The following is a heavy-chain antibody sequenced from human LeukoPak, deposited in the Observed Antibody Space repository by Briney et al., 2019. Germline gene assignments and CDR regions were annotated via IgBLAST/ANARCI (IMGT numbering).Heavy chain of an antibody. Sequence: GASVKVSCKASGYTFTSYDINWVRQATGQGLEWMGWMNPNSGNTGYAQKFQGRVTMTRNTSISTAYMELSSLRSEDTAVYYCAIFPPPGRAAAFGFDPWGQGTLVTVSS. V-gene: IGHV1-8*01. CDR1: GYTFTSYD. D-gene: IGHD6-13*01. CDR3: AIFPPPGRAAAFGFDP. J-gene: IGHJ5*02. CDR2: MNPNSGNT.